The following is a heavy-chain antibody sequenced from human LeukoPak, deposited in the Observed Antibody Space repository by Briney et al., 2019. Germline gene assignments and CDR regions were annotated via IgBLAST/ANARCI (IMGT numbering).Heavy chain of an antibody. D-gene: IGHD2-15*01. CDR2: ISAYNGNT. CDR3: ARVAPPPYYYGMDV. Sequence: ASVKVSCKASGYTFTSYGISWVRQAPGQGLEWMGWISAYNGNTNYVQKLQGRVTMTTDTSTSTAYMELRSLRSDDTAVYYCARVAPPPYYYGMDVWGQGTTVTVSS. J-gene: IGHJ6*02. V-gene: IGHV1-18*01. CDR1: GYTFTSYG.